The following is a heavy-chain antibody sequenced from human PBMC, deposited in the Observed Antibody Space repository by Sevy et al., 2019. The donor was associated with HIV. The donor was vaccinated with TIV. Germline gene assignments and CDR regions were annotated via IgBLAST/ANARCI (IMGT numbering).Heavy chain of an antibody. V-gene: IGHV3-7*01. CDR3: ARRARQGLRFLEWLKGYYYYGMDV. Sequence: GGSLRLSCAASGFTFSRYWMSWVRQAPGKGLEWVANIKQDGSEKYYVDSVKGRFTISRDNAKNSLYLQMNSLRAEDTAVYYCARRARQGLRFLEWLKGYYYYGMDVWGQGTTVTVSS. CDR1: GFTFSRYW. CDR2: IKQDGSEK. D-gene: IGHD3-3*01. J-gene: IGHJ6*02.